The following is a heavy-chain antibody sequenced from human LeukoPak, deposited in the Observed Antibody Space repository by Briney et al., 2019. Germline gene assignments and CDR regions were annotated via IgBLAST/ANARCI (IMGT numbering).Heavy chain of an antibody. J-gene: IGHJ4*02. D-gene: IGHD3-10*01. CDR2: INNDGSST. CDR1: GFTFSSYW. V-gene: IGHV3-74*01. Sequence: GGSLRLSCAASGFTFSSYWMHWVRQAPGKGLVWVSRINNDGSSTIYADSVKGRFTISGDNAKNTLYLQMNNLRDEDTAVYYCAGKTSGAVPIIWGQGTLVTVSS. CDR3: AGKTSGAVPII.